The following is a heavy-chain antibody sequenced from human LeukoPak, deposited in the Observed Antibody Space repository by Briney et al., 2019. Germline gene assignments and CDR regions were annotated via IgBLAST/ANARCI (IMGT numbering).Heavy chain of an antibody. CDR1: GFTFSSYG. CDR2: IWYDGSNK. V-gene: IGHV3-33*01. CDR3: ARASYCSGGSCLLWNYYYGMDV. Sequence: GGSLRLSCAASGFTFSSYGMHWVRQAPGKGLEWVAVIWYDGSNKYYADSVKGRFTISRDNSKNTLYLQMNSLRAEDTAVYYCARASYCSGGSCLLWNYYYGMDVWGQGTTVTVSS. J-gene: IGHJ6*02. D-gene: IGHD2-15*01.